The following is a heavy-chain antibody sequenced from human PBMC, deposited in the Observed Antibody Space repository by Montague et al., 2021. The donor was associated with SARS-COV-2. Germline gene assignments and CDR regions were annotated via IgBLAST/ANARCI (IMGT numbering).Heavy chain of an antibody. CDR2: IHHGGDT. D-gene: IGHD3-3*01. Sequence: SETLSLTCDVNGTPFTDHYWTWLRQSPGGGLEWIGEIHHGGDTNYNPSLRSRVTISIDTSKPQSSLRLYSMTAADTAVYYCARGVRVANRPDRFSYSLDVWGRRTSVIVTS. J-gene: IGHJ6*02. CDR3: ARGVRVANRPDRFSYSLDV. V-gene: IGHV4-34*01. CDR1: GTPFTDHY.